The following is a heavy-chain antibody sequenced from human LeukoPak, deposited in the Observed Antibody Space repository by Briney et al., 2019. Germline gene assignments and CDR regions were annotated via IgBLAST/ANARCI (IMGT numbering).Heavy chain of an antibody. D-gene: IGHD2-2*01. V-gene: IGHV1-18*01. CDR3: ARRGRDCSSTSCYPAAFDI. CDR1: GYTFTSFG. CDR2: ISPYNGNT. J-gene: IGHJ3*02. Sequence: GASVKVSCKASGYTFTSFGISWVRQAPGQGLEWMGWISPYNGNTNYPQKVQGRITVTTDTSTSTAYMELSSLRSEDTAVYYCARRGRDCSSTSCYPAAFDIWGQGTMVTVSS.